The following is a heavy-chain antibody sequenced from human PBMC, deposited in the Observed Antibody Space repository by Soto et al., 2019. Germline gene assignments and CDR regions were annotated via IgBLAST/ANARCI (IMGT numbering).Heavy chain of an antibody. V-gene: IGHV3-53*01. CDR1: GFSVSNNY. J-gene: IGHJ4*02. Sequence: PGGSLSLSCAASGFSVSNNYMTWVRQAPGKGLEWVSIIYSGGSTYYSESVKGRTTISRDTSKNIVFLQVNSLRAEDTAVYFCARATRYFGSFDSWGQGTLVTVS. D-gene: IGHD3-3*01. CDR2: IYSGGST. CDR3: ARATRYFGSFDS.